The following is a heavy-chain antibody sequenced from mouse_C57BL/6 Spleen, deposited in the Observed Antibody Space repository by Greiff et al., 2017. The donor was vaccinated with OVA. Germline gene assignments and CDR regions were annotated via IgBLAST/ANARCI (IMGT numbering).Heavy chain of an antibody. J-gene: IGHJ4*01. V-gene: IGHV1-15*01. Sequence: VKLQESGAELVRPGASVTLSCKASGYTFTDYEMHWVKQTPVHGLEWIGAIDPETGGTAYNQKFKGKAILTAEKSSSTAYMELRSLTSEDSAVYYCTRFGAMDYWGQGTSVTVSS. CDR3: TRFGAMDY. CDR1: GYTFTDYE. CDR2: IDPETGGT.